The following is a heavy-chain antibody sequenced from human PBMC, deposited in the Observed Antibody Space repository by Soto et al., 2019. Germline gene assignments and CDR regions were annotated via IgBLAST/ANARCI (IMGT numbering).Heavy chain of an antibody. CDR1: GYTFTSYA. CDR2: INAGNGNT. Sequence: ASVKVSCKASGYTFTSYAMHWVRQAPGQRLEWMGWINAGNGNTKYSQKFQGRVTITRDTSASTAYMELSSLRSEDTAVYYCASDASMTTVTSYYYYYMDVWGKGTTVTVSS. CDR3: ASDASMTTVTSYYYYYMDV. D-gene: IGHD4-17*01. J-gene: IGHJ6*03. V-gene: IGHV1-3*01.